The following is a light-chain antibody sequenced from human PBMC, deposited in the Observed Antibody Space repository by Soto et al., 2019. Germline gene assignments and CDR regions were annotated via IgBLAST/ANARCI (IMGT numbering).Light chain of an antibody. CDR1: QRIDTW. CDR3: QQYNSYST. Sequence: DIQMTQSPSILSASVGDRVTITCRVSQRIDTWLAWYQQKPGTAPKLLIYDASSLESGVPSRFSGSGSGTEFTLTISSLQPDDFATYYCQQYNSYSTFGQGTKVDIK. J-gene: IGKJ1*01. V-gene: IGKV1-5*01. CDR2: DAS.